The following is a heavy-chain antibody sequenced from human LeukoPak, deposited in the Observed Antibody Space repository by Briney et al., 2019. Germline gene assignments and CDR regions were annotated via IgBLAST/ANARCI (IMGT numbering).Heavy chain of an antibody. Sequence: SETLSLTCTVSGGSINTYYCSWIRQPPGKGLEWIGYIYFSGSTNYNPSLKSRVTISVDASKNQFSLKLRSVTAADTAVYYCARHGQKYDSSFDYWGQGTLVTVSS. CDR3: ARHGQKYDSSFDY. CDR2: IYFSGST. J-gene: IGHJ4*02. CDR1: GGSINTYY. V-gene: IGHV4-59*08. D-gene: IGHD6-13*01.